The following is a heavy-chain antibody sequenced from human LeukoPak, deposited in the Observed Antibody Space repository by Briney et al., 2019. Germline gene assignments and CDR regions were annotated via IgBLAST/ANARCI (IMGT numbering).Heavy chain of an antibody. V-gene: IGHV4-4*07. CDR1: GGSISSYY. CDR3: ARGCGSSWFNWFDP. D-gene: IGHD6-13*01. CDR2: IYTSGST. J-gene: IGHJ5*02. Sequence: SETLSLTCTVSGGSISSYYWGWIRQPAGKGLEWIGRIYTSGSTNYNPSLKSRVTMSVDTSKNQFSLKLSSVTAADTAVYYCARGCGSSWFNWFDPWGQGTLVTVSS.